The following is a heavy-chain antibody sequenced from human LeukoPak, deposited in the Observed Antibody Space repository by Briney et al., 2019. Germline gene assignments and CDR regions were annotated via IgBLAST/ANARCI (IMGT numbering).Heavy chain of an antibody. CDR1: GGSISSSSYY. CDR2: IYYSGST. Sequence: PSETPSLTCTVSGGSISSSSYYWGWIRQPPGKGLEWIGYIYYSGSTNYNPSLKSRVTISVDTSKNQFSLKLSSVTAADTAVYYCARVSPGCSSTSCYRPMDVWGKGTTVTVSS. CDR3: ARVSPGCSSTSCYRPMDV. J-gene: IGHJ6*04. D-gene: IGHD2-2*01. V-gene: IGHV4-61*05.